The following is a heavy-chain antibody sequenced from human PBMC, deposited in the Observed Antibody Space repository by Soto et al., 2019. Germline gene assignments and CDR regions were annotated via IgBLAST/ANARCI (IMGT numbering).Heavy chain of an antibody. J-gene: IGHJ3*02. V-gene: IGHV1-69*02. D-gene: IGHD1-1*01. CDR1: GGTFSSQT. CDR3: ARPGLNDLDADSSAFDI. CDR2: IIPIIGVP. Sequence: QVQLVQSGAEVKKPGSSVKVSCTASGGTFSSQTINWVRQVTGQGLEWMGSIIPIIGVPKYSQSFLSRVTISVDKATRTAYLELSSLTSEDTAVYFCARPGLNDLDADSSAFDIWGQGTMVTVSS.